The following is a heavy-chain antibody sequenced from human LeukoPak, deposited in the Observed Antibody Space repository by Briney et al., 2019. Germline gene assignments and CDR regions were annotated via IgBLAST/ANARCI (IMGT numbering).Heavy chain of an antibody. V-gene: IGHV1-3*01. CDR3: ARLPYSSRWSPDY. D-gene: IGHD6-19*01. CDR2: INAGNGNT. CDR1: GYTFTSYA. Sequence: ASVKVSCKASGYTFTSYAMHWVRQAPGQRLEWMGWINAGNGNTKYSQKFQGRVTITRDTSASTAYMELSGLRSEDTAVYYCARLPYSSRWSPDYWGQGTLVTVYS. J-gene: IGHJ4*02.